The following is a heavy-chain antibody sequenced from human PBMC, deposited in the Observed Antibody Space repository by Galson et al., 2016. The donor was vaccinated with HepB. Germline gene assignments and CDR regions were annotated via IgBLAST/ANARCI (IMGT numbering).Heavy chain of an antibody. CDR2: VSTYNGIT. Sequence: SVKVSCKASGYTFINYEISWVRQGPGQGLQWVGWVSTYNGITNYAHSLRGRVAMTSETSTRTAYMELRSLKSEDTAVYYCARVAVLREGDVESVLGVDFWGQGTLVTVSS. V-gene: IGHV1-18*01. D-gene: IGHD3-10*02. CDR1: GYTFINYE. J-gene: IGHJ4*02. CDR3: ARVAVLREGDVESVLGVDF.